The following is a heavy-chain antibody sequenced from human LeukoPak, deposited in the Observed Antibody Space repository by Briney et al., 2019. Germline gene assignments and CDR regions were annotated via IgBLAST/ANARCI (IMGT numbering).Heavy chain of an antibody. J-gene: IGHJ5*02. D-gene: IGHD2-2*01. CDR3: ARDDCSSIICYHNWFDP. V-gene: IGHV3-7*01. CDR2: IKQDGSEK. Sequence: QPGGSLRLSCAASGFTFSSYWMSWVRQAPGKGLEWVDNIKQDGSEKYYVDSVKGRFTIPRDNAKNSLYLQMNSLRAEDTAVYYCARDDCSSIICYHNWFDPWGQGTLVTVSS. CDR1: GFTFSSYW.